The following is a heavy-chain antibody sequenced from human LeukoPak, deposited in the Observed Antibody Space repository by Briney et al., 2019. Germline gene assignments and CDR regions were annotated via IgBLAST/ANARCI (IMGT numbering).Heavy chain of an antibody. J-gene: IGHJ5*02. CDR3: ARQSTDFWSGYTKVVWFDP. CDR1: GGSISSYY. V-gene: IGHV4-59*08. Sequence: SETLSLTCTVSGGSISSYYWSWIRQPPGKGLEWIGYIYYSGSTNYNPSLKSRVTISVDTSKNQFSLKLSSVTAADTAVYYCARQSTDFWSGYTKVVWFDPWGQGTLVTASS. D-gene: IGHD3-3*01. CDR2: IYYSGST.